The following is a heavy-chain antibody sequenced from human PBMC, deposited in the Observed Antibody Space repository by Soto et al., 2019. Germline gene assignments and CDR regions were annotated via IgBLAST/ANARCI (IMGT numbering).Heavy chain of an antibody. CDR2: IIPIFGTA. Sequence: QAQLEQSGGEVQKPGSSVKVSCKASRVAFSKFIVTWVRQAPGLGLEWVGGIIPIFGTANYAQKFQGRVTITADESKSTSYMEVNNLRSEDTAVYYCAKVRYSSPMGYYYGMDVWGQGTTVTVSS. CDR3: AKVRYSSPMGYYYGMDV. CDR1: RVAFSKFI. V-gene: IGHV1-69*19. J-gene: IGHJ6*02. D-gene: IGHD6-19*01.